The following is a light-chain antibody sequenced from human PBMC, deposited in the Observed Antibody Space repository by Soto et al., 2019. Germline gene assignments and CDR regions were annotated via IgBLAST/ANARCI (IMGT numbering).Light chain of an antibody. Sequence: SVLTQPASVSGYPGQSIAISCTGTSSDVGGYSYVSWYQQQPGKAPKLVISDVSNRPSGVSDRFSGSKSGNTASLTISGLQTEDEADYYCASYTTSSTYVFGTGTKVTVL. CDR3: ASYTTSSTYV. V-gene: IGLV2-14*01. CDR1: SSDVGGYSY. CDR2: DVS. J-gene: IGLJ1*01.